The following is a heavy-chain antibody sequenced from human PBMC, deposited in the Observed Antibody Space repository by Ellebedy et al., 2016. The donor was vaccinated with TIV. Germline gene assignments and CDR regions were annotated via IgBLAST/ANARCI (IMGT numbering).Heavy chain of an antibody. CDR3: ARSDPWQPIDD. D-gene: IGHD2-21*02. V-gene: IGHV4-39*01. CDR1: GGSVSTTKYY. J-gene: IGHJ4*02. CDR2: VFSSGSP. Sequence: MPSETLSLTCGVSGGSVSTTKYYWAWIRQPPGKGLEWIGSVFSSGSPYYNPSFKSRVTLSADTSKNQFSLNLRTVSAADTGVYYCARSDPWQPIDDWGQGILVTVSS.